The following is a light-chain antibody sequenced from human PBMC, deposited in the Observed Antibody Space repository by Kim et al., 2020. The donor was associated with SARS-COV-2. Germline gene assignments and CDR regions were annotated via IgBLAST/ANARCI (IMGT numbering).Light chain of an antibody. CDR2: GAS. J-gene: IGKJ2*01. CDR3: QPYGRSPYI. V-gene: IGKV3-20*01. Sequence: LSPGERATLSCRASQSVSHTYLAWYQQRPGQAPRLLIYGASTRATGIPDRFSGSGSGADFTLTISRLEPEDFAVYYCQPYGRSPYIFGQGTKLVI. CDR1: QSVSHTY.